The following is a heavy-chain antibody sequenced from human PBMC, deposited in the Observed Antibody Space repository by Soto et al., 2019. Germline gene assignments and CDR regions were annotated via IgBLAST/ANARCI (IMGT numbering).Heavy chain of an antibody. CDR2: FYPGDSAT. V-gene: IGHV5-51*01. Sequence: GESLKISCKGSGYNFGDYWIGWVRQMPGKGLALMGSFYPGDSATIYSPSYQGQVTMSCDMSSSTAYLHWGSLKASDTAIYYWGRHVAAGYAGYDSPLAPWGQGTLVTVS. D-gene: IGHD5-12*01. J-gene: IGHJ5*02. CDR1: GYNFGDYW. CDR3: GRHVAAGYAGYDSPLAP.